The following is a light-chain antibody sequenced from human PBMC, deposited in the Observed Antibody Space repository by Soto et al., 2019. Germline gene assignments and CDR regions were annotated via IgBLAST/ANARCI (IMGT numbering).Light chain of an antibody. V-gene: IGLV2-14*01. CDR2: EVS. Sequence: QSALTQPASVSGSPGQSITISCAGTSIDVGGYNLVSWYQQHPGKVPKLMISEVSNRPSGVSNRFSGSKSGNTASLTISGLQADDEADYYCSSYTSTNSHVFGTGTKLTVL. CDR3: SSYTSTNSHV. CDR1: SIDVGGYNL. J-gene: IGLJ1*01.